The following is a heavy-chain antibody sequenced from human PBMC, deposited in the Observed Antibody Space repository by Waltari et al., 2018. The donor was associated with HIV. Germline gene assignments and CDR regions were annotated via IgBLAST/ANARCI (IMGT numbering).Heavy chain of an antibody. Sequence: EVQLVESGGGLVKPGGSLRLSWSASGFTFRSFSMNWVRQAPGKGLEWVSSISSSSSYIYYADSVKGRFTISRDNAKNSLYLQMNSLRAEDTAVYYCARDFWGGYYYGMDVWGQGTTVTVSS. CDR1: GFTFRSFS. V-gene: IGHV3-21*01. CDR3: ARDFWGGYYYGMDV. J-gene: IGHJ6*02. CDR2: ISSSSSYI. D-gene: IGHD3-16*01.